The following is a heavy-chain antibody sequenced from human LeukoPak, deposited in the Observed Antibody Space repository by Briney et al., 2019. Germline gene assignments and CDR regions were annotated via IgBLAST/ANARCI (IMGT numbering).Heavy chain of an antibody. CDR2: IYSSGKT. V-gene: IGHV4-61*02. CDR1: GGSINSGDYY. Sequence: SQTLSLTCTVSGGSINSGDYYWNWIRQPAGQGLQWIGRIYSSGKTNYSPSLQRRVTISLDTSKNQFSLKLSSVTAADTAVYYCARDLREYGVSRWFDPWGQGTLVTVSS. CDR3: ARDLREYGVSRWFDP. J-gene: IGHJ5*02. D-gene: IGHD4-17*01.